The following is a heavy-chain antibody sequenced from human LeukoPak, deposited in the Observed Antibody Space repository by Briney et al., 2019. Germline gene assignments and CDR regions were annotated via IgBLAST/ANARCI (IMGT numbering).Heavy chain of an antibody. J-gene: IGHJ4*02. D-gene: IGHD3-22*01. CDR2: ISGSGGST. CDR3: AKDLMDSGYYYALFDY. Sequence: GGSLRLSCAASGFTFSSYAMSWVRQAPGKGLEWVSAISGSGGSTYYADSVKGRFTISRDNSKNTLYLQMNSLRAEDTAVYYCAKDLMDSGYYYALFDYWGQGTLVTVSS. CDR1: GFTFSSYA. V-gene: IGHV3-23*01.